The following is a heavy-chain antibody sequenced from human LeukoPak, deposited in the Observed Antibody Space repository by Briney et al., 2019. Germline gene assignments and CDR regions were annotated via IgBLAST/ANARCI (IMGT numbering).Heavy chain of an antibody. D-gene: IGHD7-27*01. J-gene: IGHJ6*04. CDR1: GFSFSSYG. Sequence: GRSLRLSCAASGFSFSSYGIHWVRQAPGKGLEWVAVISYDESHKYYADSVKGRFTISRDNSKNTLYLQMNSLRAEDTAVYYCAKDGLTGVNYYYGMDVWGKGTTVTVSS. CDR2: ISYDESHK. V-gene: IGHV3-30*18. CDR3: AKDGLTGVNYYYGMDV.